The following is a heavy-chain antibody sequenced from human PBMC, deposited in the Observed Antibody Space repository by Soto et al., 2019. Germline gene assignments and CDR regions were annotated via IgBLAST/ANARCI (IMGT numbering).Heavy chain of an antibody. CDR1: GFTFSGDW. J-gene: IGHJ4*02. Sequence: GGSLRLSCAASGFTFSGDWMHWVRQAAGKGLVWVSRINMDGSSTNYADSVKGRFTISRGNAKNTLYLQMNSMRVDDTAVYYCARGPRGLYNHDYWGEGALVTVSS. D-gene: IGHD1-1*01. V-gene: IGHV3-74*01. CDR2: INMDGSST. CDR3: ARGPRGLYNHDY.